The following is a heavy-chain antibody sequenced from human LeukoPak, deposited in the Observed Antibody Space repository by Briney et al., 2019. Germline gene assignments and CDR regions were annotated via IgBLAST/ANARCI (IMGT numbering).Heavy chain of an antibody. CDR1: GFTFSSYA. D-gene: IGHD3-9*01. CDR3: ARVRYYDIYD. Sequence: GGSLSLSCAASGFTFSSYAMHWVRQAPGKGLEWVAVISYDGSNKYYADSVKGRFTISSDHSKNTLYLQMNSLRAEDTAVYYCARVRYYDIYDRGQGTLVTVSS. J-gene: IGHJ4*02. V-gene: IGHV3-30*04. CDR2: ISYDGSNK.